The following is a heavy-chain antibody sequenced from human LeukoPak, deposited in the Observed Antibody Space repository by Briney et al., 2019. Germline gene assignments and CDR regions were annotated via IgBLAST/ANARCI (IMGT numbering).Heavy chain of an antibody. CDR1: GFTFSSYS. D-gene: IGHD3-3*01. Sequence: GGSLRLSCAASGFTFSSYSMNWVRQAPGKGLEWVSSISSSSSYIYYADSVKGRFTISRDNAKNSLYLQTNSLRAEDTAVYYCARESGWGLPHAFDFWGQGTMVTVSS. V-gene: IGHV3-21*01. CDR2: ISSSSSYI. J-gene: IGHJ3*01. CDR3: ARESGWGLPHAFDF.